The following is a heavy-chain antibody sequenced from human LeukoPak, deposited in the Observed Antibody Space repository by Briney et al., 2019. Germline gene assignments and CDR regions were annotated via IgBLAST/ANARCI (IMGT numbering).Heavy chain of an antibody. V-gene: IGHV4-59*12. Sequence: SETLSLTCTVSGGSISSYYWSWIRQPPGKGLEWIGYIYYSGSTNYNPSLKSRVTISVDTSKNQFSLKLSSVTAADTAVYYCARGGPARGYCSSTSCKYYFDYWGQGTLVTVSS. CDR1: GGSISSYY. J-gene: IGHJ4*02. D-gene: IGHD2-2*01. CDR3: ARGGPARGYCSSTSCKYYFDY. CDR2: IYYSGST.